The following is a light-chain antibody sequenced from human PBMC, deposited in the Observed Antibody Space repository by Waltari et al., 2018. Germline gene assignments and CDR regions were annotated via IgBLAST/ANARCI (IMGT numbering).Light chain of an antibody. CDR2: AAS. CDR1: QGISNY. V-gene: IGKV1-27*01. CDR3: QKYNSALALT. J-gene: IGKJ4*01. Sequence: DIQMTQSQSSLSASVGDRVTITCRARQGISNYLAWYQQKPGKVPKLLIYAASTLQSGVPSRFSGSGSGTDVTLTISILQPEDVATYYCQKYNSALALTFGGGTKVEIK.